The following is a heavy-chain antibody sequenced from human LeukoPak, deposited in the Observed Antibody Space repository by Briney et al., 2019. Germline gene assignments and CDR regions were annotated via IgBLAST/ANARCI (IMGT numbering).Heavy chain of an antibody. CDR2: MSYDGTNK. CDR1: GFSFSTYT. Sequence: GRSLTLSCAASGFSFSTYTMHWVRQAPGKGLEWVALMSYDGTNKYYPASLKGRFTISRDNSRSTLYLQMNSLRAEDTAVYYCARVEASYYESSDLFNYWGQGTLVTVSS. V-gene: IGHV3-30*04. D-gene: IGHD3-22*01. CDR3: ARVEASYYESSDLFNY. J-gene: IGHJ4*02.